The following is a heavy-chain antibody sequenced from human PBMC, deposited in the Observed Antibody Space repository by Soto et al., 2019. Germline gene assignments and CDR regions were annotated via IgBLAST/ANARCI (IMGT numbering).Heavy chain of an antibody. CDR2: IYSGGVT. CDR3: ARDPSTTGYYGLDV. J-gene: IGHJ6*02. Sequence: GGSLRLSCAASGFTVENYQMNWVRQAPGKGLEWVSVIYSGGVTYYPDSVKGRFTTIRDTSKNTVYLQMNSLRADDTAMYYCARDPSTTGYYGLDVWGQGTTVTVS. CDR1: GFTVENYQ. V-gene: IGHV3-53*01.